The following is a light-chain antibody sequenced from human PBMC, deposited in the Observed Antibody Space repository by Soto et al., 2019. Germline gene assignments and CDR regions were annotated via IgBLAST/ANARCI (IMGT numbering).Light chain of an antibody. V-gene: IGLV2-23*01. J-gene: IGLJ2*01. CDR2: EDI. CDR3: CSYAGGTSVV. CDR1: SSDVGSYNL. Sequence: QSALTQPASVSGSPGQSITISCTGTSSDVGSYNLVSWYQQHPGKAPKLMIYEDIERPSGVSNRFSGSKSGNTASLTISGLQIGGEVNYYCCSYAGGTSVVFGEGTKVTVL.